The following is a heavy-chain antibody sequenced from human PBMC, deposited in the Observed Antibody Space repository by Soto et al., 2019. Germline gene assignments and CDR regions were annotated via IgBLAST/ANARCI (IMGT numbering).Heavy chain of an antibody. CDR1: GFTFSSYD. D-gene: IGHD3-22*01. J-gene: IGHJ6*02. CDR2: IGTAGDT. Sequence: GGSLRLSCAASGFTFSSYDMHWVRQATGKGLEWVSAIGTAGDTYYPGSVKGGFTISRENAKNSLYLQMNSLRAGDTAVYYCARTPYYYDSSGYSYYYGMDVWGQGATVTVSS. V-gene: IGHV3-13*01. CDR3: ARTPYYYDSSGYSYYYGMDV.